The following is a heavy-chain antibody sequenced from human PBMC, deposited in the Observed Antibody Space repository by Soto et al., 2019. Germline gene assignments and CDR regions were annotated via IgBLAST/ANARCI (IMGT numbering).Heavy chain of an antibody. V-gene: IGHV1-2*04. Sequence: ASVKVSCKASGYTFSGYYMHWVRQAPGQGLEWMGWINPNSGGTNYAQKFQGWVTMTRDTSISTAYMELSSVTSADTAVYYRARDQLSSGLYVWFDPWGQGTLVTVSS. J-gene: IGHJ5*02. CDR1: GYTFSGYY. CDR3: ARDQLSSGLYVWFDP. CDR2: INPNSGGT. D-gene: IGHD6-25*01.